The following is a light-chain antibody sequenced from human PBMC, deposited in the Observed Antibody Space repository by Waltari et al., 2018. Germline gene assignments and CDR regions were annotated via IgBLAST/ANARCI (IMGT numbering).Light chain of an antibody. CDR2: EVS. V-gene: IGLV2-14*01. J-gene: IGLJ2*01. CDR1: RREVGGYNY. CDR3: SSYTSATTLSVV. Sequence: QSALTQPASVSGSPGQSITISCTGTRREVGGYNYVSWYQQQAGKAPKVIIYEVSNRPSGCSTRFSASKAGDTPSLTISGLQAEDEATYYCSSYTSATTLSVVFGGGTKVTVL.